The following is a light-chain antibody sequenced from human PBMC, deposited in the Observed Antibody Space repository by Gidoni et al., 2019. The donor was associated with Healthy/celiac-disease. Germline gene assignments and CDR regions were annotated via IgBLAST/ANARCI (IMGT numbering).Light chain of an antibody. Sequence: AIQMTQSPSSLSASVGDRVTITCRASQGIRNDLGWYQQKPGKAPKLLIYAASSLQSGVPSRSSGSGSGTDFTLTISSLQPEDFATYYCLQDYNYRWTFGQGTKVEIK. CDR2: AAS. V-gene: IGKV1-6*01. CDR1: QGIRND. CDR3: LQDYNYRWT. J-gene: IGKJ1*01.